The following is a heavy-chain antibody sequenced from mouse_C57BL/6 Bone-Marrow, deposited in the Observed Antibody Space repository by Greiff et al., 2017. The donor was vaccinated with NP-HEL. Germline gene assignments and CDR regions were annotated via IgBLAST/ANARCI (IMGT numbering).Heavy chain of an antibody. Sequence: QVQLKQSGAELVKPGASVKLSCKASGYTFTSYWMHWVKQRPGQGLEWIGMIHPNSGSTNYNEKFKSKATLTVDKSSSTAYMQLSSLTSEDSAVYYCARGSYYYGSSYWYFDVWGTGTTVTVSS. J-gene: IGHJ1*03. D-gene: IGHD1-1*01. CDR3: ARGSYYYGSSYWYFDV. V-gene: IGHV1-64*01. CDR1: GYTFTSYW. CDR2: IHPNSGST.